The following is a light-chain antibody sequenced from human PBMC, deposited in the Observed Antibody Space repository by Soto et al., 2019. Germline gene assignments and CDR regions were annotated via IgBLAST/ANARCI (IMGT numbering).Light chain of an antibody. CDR2: GAS. J-gene: IGKJ2*01. V-gene: IGKV3-20*01. CDR3: RHYINSPAVSYT. CDR1: QSVSSSY. Sequence: EIVLTQSPGTLSLSPGERATLSCRASQSVSSSYLAWYQQKPGQAPRLLIYGASSRATGIPDRFSGSGSGTDFTLTISRLEPEDVAVYYCRHYINSPAVSYTFGQGTKLEIK.